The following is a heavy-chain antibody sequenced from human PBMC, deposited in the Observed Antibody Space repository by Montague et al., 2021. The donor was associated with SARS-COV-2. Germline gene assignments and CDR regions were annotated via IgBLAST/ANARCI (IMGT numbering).Heavy chain of an antibody. Sequence: ETLSLTCAVYGGSFSGYYWSWIRQPPGKGLEWIGEINHSGSTNYNPPLKSRVTISVDTSKNQFSLKLSSVTAADTAVYYCARERYSFSLTRGSTWFDPWGQGTLVTVSS. D-gene: IGHD3-9*01. CDR2: INHSGST. CDR3: ARERYSFSLTRGSTWFDP. CDR1: GGSFSGYY. V-gene: IGHV4-34*01. J-gene: IGHJ5*02.